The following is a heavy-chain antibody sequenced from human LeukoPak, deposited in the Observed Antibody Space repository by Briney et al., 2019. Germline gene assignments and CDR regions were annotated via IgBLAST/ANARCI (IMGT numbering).Heavy chain of an antibody. D-gene: IGHD2-8*01. CDR2: IIPIFGTA. J-gene: IGHJ3*02. V-gene: IGHV1-69*05. Sequence: GASVKVSCKASGGTFSSYATSWVRQAPGQGLEWMGRIIPIFGTANYAQKFQGRVTITTDESTSTAYMELSSLRSEDTAVYYCARALMVYASYLDAFDIWGQGTMVTVSS. CDR3: ARALMVYASYLDAFDI. CDR1: GGTFSSYA.